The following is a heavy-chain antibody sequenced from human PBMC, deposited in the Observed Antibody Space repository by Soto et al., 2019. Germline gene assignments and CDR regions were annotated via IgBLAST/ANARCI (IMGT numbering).Heavy chain of an antibody. CDR2: ISSSGSTI. CDR3: ARGGTYYDFWSANQHYGMTS. CDR1: GFTFSSYE. Sequence: EVQLVESGGGLVQPGGSLRLSCAASGFTFSSYEMNWVRQAPGKGLEWVSYISSSGSTIYYADSVKGRFTISRDNAKNSLYLQMNSLRAEDTAVYYCARGGTYYDFWSANQHYGMTSGAKGPRSPSP. D-gene: IGHD3-3*01. V-gene: IGHV3-48*03. J-gene: IGHJ6*02.